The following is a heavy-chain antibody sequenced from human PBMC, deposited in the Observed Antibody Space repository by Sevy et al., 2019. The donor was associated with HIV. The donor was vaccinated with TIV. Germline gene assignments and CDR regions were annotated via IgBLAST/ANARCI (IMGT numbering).Heavy chain of an antibody. J-gene: IGHJ4*02. CDR2: LSTYHGNT. V-gene: IGHV1-18*04. Sequence: ASVKVSCKTSGYTFTSYGISWVRQAPGQGLEWMGWLSTYHGNTNYAQKLQGRVTMTTDTSTSTAYMEVRTLRSDDTAVYYCARGHRITGTSRPPDYWGQGTLVTVSS. CDR1: GYTFTSYG. CDR3: ARGHRITGTSRPPDY. D-gene: IGHD1-20*01.